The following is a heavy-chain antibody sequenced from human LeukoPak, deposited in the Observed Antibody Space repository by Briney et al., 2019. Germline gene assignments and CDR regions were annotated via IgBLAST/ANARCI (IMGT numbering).Heavy chain of an antibody. Sequence: GGTLRLSCTASGFTFSDYYMSWIRQTPGKGLEWLSYISTRDNTIQYADSVKGRFTISRDNANNSVFLQMNNLRAEDSAIYYCARGARWAYYFDYWGQGSLVTVSS. CDR2: ISTRDNTI. J-gene: IGHJ4*02. D-gene: IGHD4-23*01. V-gene: IGHV3-11*01. CDR1: GFTFSDYY. CDR3: ARGARWAYYFDY.